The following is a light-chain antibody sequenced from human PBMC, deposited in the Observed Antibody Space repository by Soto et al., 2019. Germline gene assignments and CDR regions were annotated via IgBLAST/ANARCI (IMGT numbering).Light chain of an antibody. CDR3: SAYTSDTMHVL. V-gene: IGLV2-14*01. CDR1: SSDVGGFNY. CDR2: DVN. J-gene: IGLJ2*01. Sequence: HSALTQPASVSGSPGQSITISCTGTSSDVGGFNYVSWYQQHPGKVPKLIIYDVNDRPSGVSDRFSGSKSGNTASLTISGLQAEDEADYFCSAYTSDTMHVLFGGGTKLTVL.